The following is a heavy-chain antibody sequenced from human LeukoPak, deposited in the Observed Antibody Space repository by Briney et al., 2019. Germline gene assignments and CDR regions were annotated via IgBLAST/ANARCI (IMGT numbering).Heavy chain of an antibody. Sequence: PETLSLTCTVSGGSISSYYWSWIRQPPGQGLEWIGYIYYSGSTNYNPSLKSRVTISVDTSKNQFSLKLSSVTAADTAVYYCARTTYYDFWSGYYTYFQHWGQGTLVTVSS. J-gene: IGHJ1*01. CDR3: ARTTYYDFWSGYYTYFQH. D-gene: IGHD3-3*01. CDR2: IYYSGST. V-gene: IGHV4-59*12. CDR1: GGSISSYY.